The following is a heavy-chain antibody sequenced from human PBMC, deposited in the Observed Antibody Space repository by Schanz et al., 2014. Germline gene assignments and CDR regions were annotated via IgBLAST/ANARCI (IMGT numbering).Heavy chain of an antibody. V-gene: IGHV3-23*04. CDR1: GFTFSSYA. Sequence: VQLVESGGGLVKPGGSLRLSCAASGFTFSSYAMSWVRQAPGKGLEWVSGISGSGGSTYYADSVKGRFTISRDNSKNTLYLQMNSLRAEDTAVYYCARDRGYCSGGGCHYPYNYYGMDVWGQGTTVTVSS. J-gene: IGHJ6*02. D-gene: IGHD2-15*01. CDR3: ARDRGYCSGGGCHYPYNYYGMDV. CDR2: ISGSGGST.